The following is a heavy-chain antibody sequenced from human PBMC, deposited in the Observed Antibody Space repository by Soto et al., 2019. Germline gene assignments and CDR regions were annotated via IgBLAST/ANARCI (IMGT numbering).Heavy chain of an antibody. CDR3: ASDRINSPYYSSGQWGILRIRDYYYGMDV. V-gene: IGHV1-3*01. D-gene: IGHD3-22*01. Sequence: ASVKVSCKASGYVFSSHAMHWVRQAPGQRLEWKRWINAGNGNTRYSQKFQGRVTITRDTSASTVFMELSSLRSEDTALYYFASDRINSPYYSSGQWGILRIRDYYYGMDVWG. CDR2: INAGNGNT. J-gene: IGHJ6*02. CDR1: GYVFSSHA.